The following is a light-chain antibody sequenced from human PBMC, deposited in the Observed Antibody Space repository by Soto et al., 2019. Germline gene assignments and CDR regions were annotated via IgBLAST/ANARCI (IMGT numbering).Light chain of an antibody. V-gene: IGLV4-69*01. CDR1: SGHSSYA. J-gene: IGLJ2*01. Sequence: QSVLTQSPSASASLGASAKLTCTLSSGHSSYAIAWHQQQPEKGPRYLMKLNSDGSHSKGDGIPDRFSGSSSGAERYLTISSLQSEDEADYYCQTWDTGIQVFGGGTKLTVL. CDR2: LNSDGSH. CDR3: QTWDTGIQV.